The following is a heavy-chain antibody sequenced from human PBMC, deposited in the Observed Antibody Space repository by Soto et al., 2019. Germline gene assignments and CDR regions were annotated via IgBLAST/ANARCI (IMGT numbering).Heavy chain of an antibody. J-gene: IGHJ3*02. CDR3: AKEDSSGWSRLVGRDAFDI. V-gene: IGHV3-23*01. D-gene: IGHD6-19*01. CDR1: GFTFSSYA. Sequence: EVQLLESGGGLVQPGGSLRLSCAASGFTFSSYAMSWVRQAPGKGLEWVSAISGSGGSTYYADSAKGRFTISRDNSKNTLYPQINSLRSEDTVVYYCAKEDSSGWSRLVGRDAFDIWVQGTMVTVSS. CDR2: ISGSGGST.